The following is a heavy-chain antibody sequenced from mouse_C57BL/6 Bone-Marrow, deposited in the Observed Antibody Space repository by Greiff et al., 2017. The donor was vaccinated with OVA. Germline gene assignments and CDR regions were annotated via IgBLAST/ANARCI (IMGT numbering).Heavy chain of an antibody. CDR2: ISDGGSYT. J-gene: IGHJ3*01. D-gene: IGHD4-1*02. Sequence: EVQGVESGGGLVKPGGSLKLSCAASGFTFSSYAMSWVRQTPEKRLEWVATISDGGSYTYYPDNVKGRFTISRDNAKNNLYLQMSHLKSEDTAMYYCAREGQLGRAYWGQGTLVTVSA. CDR3: AREGQLGRAY. V-gene: IGHV5-4*01. CDR1: GFTFSSYA.